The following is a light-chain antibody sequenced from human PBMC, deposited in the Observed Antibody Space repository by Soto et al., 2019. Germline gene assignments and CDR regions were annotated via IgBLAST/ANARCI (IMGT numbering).Light chain of an antibody. CDR2: EGS. Sequence: QSALTQPASVSGSPGQSITISCTGTSSDVGTYNLVSWHQQHPGKAPKLMIYEGSKRPSGVSNRFSGSKSGNTASLTISGLQAEDEADYYCCSFAVSSTLLFGGGTKLTVL. CDR1: SSDVGTYNL. V-gene: IGLV2-23*01. J-gene: IGLJ2*01. CDR3: CSFAVSSTLL.